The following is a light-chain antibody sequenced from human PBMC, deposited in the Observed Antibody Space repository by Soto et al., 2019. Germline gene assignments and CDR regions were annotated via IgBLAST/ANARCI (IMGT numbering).Light chain of an antibody. V-gene: IGLV1-40*01. CDR2: GNS. Sequence: QSVLTQPPSVSGAPGQRVTISCTGSSSNIGAGYDVHWYQQLPGTAPKLLIHGNSNRPSGVPDRFSGSKSGTSASLAITGLQAEDEAGYYCQSYDSSLSGSVFGGGTKLTVL. CDR1: SSNIGAGYD. CDR3: QSYDSSLSGSV. J-gene: IGLJ3*02.